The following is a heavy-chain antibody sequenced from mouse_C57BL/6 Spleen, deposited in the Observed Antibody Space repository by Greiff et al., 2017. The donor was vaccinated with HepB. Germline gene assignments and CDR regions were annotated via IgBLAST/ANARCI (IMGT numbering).Heavy chain of an antibody. CDR3: ARGCIYYGNYQAWFAY. D-gene: IGHD2-1*01. Sequence: EVQLQQSGPVLVKPGASVKMSCKASGYTFTDYYMNWVKQSHGKSLEWIGVINPYNGGTSYNQKFKGKATLTVDKSSSTAYMELNSLTSEDSAVYYCARGCIYYGNYQAWFAYWGQGTLVTVSA. J-gene: IGHJ3*01. CDR1: GYTFTDYY. CDR2: INPYNGGT. V-gene: IGHV1-19*01.